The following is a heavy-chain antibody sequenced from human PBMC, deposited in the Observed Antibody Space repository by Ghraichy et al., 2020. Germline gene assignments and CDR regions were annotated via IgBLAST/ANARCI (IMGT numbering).Heavy chain of an antibody. Sequence: ASVKVSCKASGYTFTSYGISWVRQAPGQGLEWMGWISAYNGNTNYAQKLQGRVTMTTDTSTSTAYMELRSLRSDDTAVYYCARNSDLIHYYGMDVWGQGTTVTVSS. CDR2: ISAYNGNT. D-gene: IGHD3-10*01. CDR3: ARNSDLIHYYGMDV. V-gene: IGHV1-18*04. J-gene: IGHJ6*02. CDR1: GYTFTSYG.